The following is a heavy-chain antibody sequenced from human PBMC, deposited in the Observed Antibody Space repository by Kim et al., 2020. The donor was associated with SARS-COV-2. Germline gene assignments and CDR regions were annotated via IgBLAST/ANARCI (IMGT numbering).Heavy chain of an antibody. V-gene: IGHV1-2*02. J-gene: IGHJ4*02. D-gene: IGHD1-26*01. CDR2: INPNSGGT. Sequence: ASVKVSCKASGYTFTGYYMHWVRQAPGQGLEWMGWINPNSGGTNYAQKFQGRVTMTRDTSISTAYMELSRLRSDDTAVYYCARAYSGSYRLFDYWGQGTLVTVSS. CDR3: ARAYSGSYRLFDY. CDR1: GYTFTGYY.